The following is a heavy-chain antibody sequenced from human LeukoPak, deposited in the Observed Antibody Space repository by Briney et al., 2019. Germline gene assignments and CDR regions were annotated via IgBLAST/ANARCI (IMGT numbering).Heavy chain of an antibody. CDR3: AKARGSCSGGSCYTESVFDY. CDR1: GFTFSSYA. CDR2: ISGSGGST. J-gene: IGHJ4*02. V-gene: IGHV3-23*01. Sequence: GGSLRLSCAASGFTFSSYAMSWVRQAPGKGLEWVSAISGSGGSTYYADSVKGRFTISRDNSKNTLYLQMNSLRAEDTAVYYCAKARGSCSGGSCYTESVFDYWGQGTLVTVSS. D-gene: IGHD2-15*01.